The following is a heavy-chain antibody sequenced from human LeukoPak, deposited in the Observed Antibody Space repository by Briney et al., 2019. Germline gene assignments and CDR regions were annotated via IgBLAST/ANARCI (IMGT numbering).Heavy chain of an antibody. D-gene: IGHD6-19*01. CDR3: ARSGYSSGWSGTLNWFDP. CDR2: IYHSGST. CDR1: GYSISSGYY. Sequence: PSETLSLTCTVSGYSISSGYYWGWIRQPPGKGLEWIGSIYHSGSTYYNPSLKSRVTISVDTSKNQFSLKLSSVTAADTAVYYCARSGYSSGWSGTLNWFDPWGQGTLVTVSS. V-gene: IGHV4-38-2*02. J-gene: IGHJ5*02.